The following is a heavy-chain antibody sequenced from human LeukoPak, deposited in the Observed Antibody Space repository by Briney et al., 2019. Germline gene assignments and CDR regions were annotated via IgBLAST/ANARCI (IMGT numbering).Heavy chain of an antibody. CDR1: GFTFSSYA. CDR2: IPYDGSNK. J-gene: IGHJ4*02. Sequence: PGGSLRLSCAASGFTFSSYAMHWVRQAPGKGLEWVAVIPYDGSNKYYADSVKGRFTISRDNSKNTLYLQMNSLRAEDTAVYYCASPLSPALRFLEWLLVDYWGQGTLVTVSS. CDR3: ASPLSPALRFLEWLLVDY. D-gene: IGHD3-3*01. V-gene: IGHV3-30-3*01.